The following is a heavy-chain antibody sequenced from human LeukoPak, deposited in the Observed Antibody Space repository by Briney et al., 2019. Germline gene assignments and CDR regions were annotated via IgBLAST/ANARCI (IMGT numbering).Heavy chain of an antibody. CDR2: INPNSGGT. V-gene: IGHV1-2*02. CDR1: GYTFTGYY. D-gene: IGHD1-26*01. Sequence: ASVKVSCKASGYTFTGYYMHWVRQAPGQGLEWMGWINPNSGGTNYAQKFQGRVTMTRDTSISTAYMELSRLRSDDTAVYYCARDRGYSGSYGYYYYMDVWGKGTTVTVSS. J-gene: IGHJ6*03. CDR3: ARDRGYSGSYGYYYYMDV.